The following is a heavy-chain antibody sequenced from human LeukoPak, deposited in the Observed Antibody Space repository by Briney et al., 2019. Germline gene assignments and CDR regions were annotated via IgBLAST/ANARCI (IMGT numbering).Heavy chain of an antibody. CDR1: GGSFSGYY. CDR2: INHSGST. CDR3: ARSNIMTTFGGVIVEDYFDY. V-gene: IGHV4-34*01. Sequence: PSETLSLTCAVYGGSFSGYYWSWIRQPPGKGLEWIGEINHSGSTNYNPSLKSRVTISVDTSKNQFSLKLSSVTAADTAVYYCARSNIMTTFGGVIVEDYFDYWGQGTLVTVSS. D-gene: IGHD3-16*02. J-gene: IGHJ4*02.